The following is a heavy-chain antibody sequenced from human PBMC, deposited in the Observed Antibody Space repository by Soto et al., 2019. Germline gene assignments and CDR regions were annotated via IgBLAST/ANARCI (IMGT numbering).Heavy chain of an antibody. V-gene: IGHV3-23*01. CDR3: AKGGSGYDPYYYYYMDI. J-gene: IGHJ6*03. CDR1: GFTFSSYA. Sequence: GGSLRLSCAASGFTFSSYAMSWVRQAPGKGLEWVSAISGSGGSTYYADSVKGRFTISRDNSKNTLYLQMNSLRAEDTAVYYCAKGGSGYDPYYYYYMDIWGKGTTVTVSS. D-gene: IGHD5-12*01. CDR2: ISGSGGST.